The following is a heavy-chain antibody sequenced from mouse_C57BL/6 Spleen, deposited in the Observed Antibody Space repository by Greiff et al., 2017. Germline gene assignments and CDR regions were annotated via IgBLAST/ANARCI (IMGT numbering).Heavy chain of an antibody. J-gene: IGHJ4*01. CDR1: GYSITSGYY. Sequence: VQLKESGPGLVKPSQSLSLTCSVTGYSITSGYYCNWIRQFPGNKLEWMGYISYDGSNNYNPSLKNRISITRDTSKNQFFLKLNSVTTEDTATYYGAREGGYDYDGYAMDYWGQGTSVTVSS. CDR3: AREGGYDYDGYAMDY. CDR2: ISYDGSN. D-gene: IGHD2-4*01. V-gene: IGHV3-6*01.